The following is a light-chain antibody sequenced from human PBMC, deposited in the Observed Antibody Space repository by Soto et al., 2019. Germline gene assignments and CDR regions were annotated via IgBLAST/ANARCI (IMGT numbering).Light chain of an antibody. CDR1: QSVSSPY. V-gene: IGKV3-20*01. J-gene: IGKJ3*01. CDR2: GAS. Sequence: EVVLTQSPVTLSLSPGERATLSCRASQSVSSPYLAWYQQKPGQPPRLLIYGASSRATDIPDRFIGSGSGTEFTLTIARLAPEDFAMYYCQQYGITPLTFGPGTKVDI. CDR3: QQYGITPLT.